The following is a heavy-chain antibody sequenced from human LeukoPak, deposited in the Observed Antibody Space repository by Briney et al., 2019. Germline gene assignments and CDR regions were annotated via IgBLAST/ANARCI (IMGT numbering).Heavy chain of an antibody. V-gene: IGHV3-7*03. Sequence: GGSLRLSCAVSGFTLSGFWMSWSRQAPGKGLEWVASINSDGSEGYYADVVKGRFTISRDNAKNSLYLQINSLRAEDTAVYYCARSSYSSSSSVWGQGTMVTVSS. CDR1: GFTLSGFW. D-gene: IGHD6-6*01. J-gene: IGHJ3*01. CDR3: ARSSYSSSSSV. CDR2: INSDGSEG.